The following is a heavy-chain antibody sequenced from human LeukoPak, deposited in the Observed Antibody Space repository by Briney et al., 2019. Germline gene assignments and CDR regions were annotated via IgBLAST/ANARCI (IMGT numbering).Heavy chain of an antibody. D-gene: IGHD2-21*02. CDR3: ARDATNEAYCGGDCLAPGDY. CDR1: GYTFTSYG. Sequence: GASVKVSCKASGYTFTSYGISWVRQAPGQGLEWMGWISAYNGNTNYAQKFQGRVTMTRDTSISTAYMELSRLRSDDTAVYYCARDATNEAYCGGDCLAPGDYWGQGTLVTVSS. V-gene: IGHV1-18*01. CDR2: ISAYNGNT. J-gene: IGHJ4*02.